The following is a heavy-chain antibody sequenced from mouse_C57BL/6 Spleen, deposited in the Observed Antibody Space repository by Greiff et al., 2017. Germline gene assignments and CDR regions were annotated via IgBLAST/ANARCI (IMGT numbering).Heavy chain of an antibody. CDR1: GYTFTDYE. D-gene: IGHD2-5*01. J-gene: IGHJ1*03. CDR2: IDPETGGT. Sequence: QVQLKESGAELVRPGASVTLSCKASGYTFTDYEMHWVKQTPVHGLEWIGAIDPETGGTAYNQKFKGKAILTADKSSSTAYMELRSLTSEDSAVYYCTRYGYSNYGYFDVWGTGTTVTVSS. V-gene: IGHV1-15*01. CDR3: TRYGYSNYGYFDV.